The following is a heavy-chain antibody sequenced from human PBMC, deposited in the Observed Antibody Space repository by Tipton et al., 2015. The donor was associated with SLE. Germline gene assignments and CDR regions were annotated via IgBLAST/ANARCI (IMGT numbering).Heavy chain of an antibody. CDR3: ARRGYSDYNAYYFVDF. V-gene: IGHV4-4*02. J-gene: IGHJ4*02. Sequence: PGLVKPSGTLSLTCSVSGDSISSNNWWTWVRQPPGKGLEWIGEMYHSGLVNYNPSLKSRLSISVGKAKNQFSLNLGSATAADTAIYFCARRGYSDYNAYYFVDFWGQGIKVTVSP. CDR1: GDSISSNNW. D-gene: IGHD3-16*01. CDR2: MYHSGLV.